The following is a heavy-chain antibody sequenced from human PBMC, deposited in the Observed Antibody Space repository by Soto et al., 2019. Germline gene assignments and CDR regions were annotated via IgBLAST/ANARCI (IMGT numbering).Heavy chain of an antibody. CDR1: GGSISSGDYC. Sequence: PSETLSLTCTVSGGSISSGDYCWSWIRQPPGKGLEWIGYIYYSGSTYYNPSLKSRVTISVDTSKNQFSLKLNSVTAADTAVYYCARESDYSTYVLDYWGQGTLVTVSS. CDR3: ARESDYSTYVLDY. J-gene: IGHJ4*02. V-gene: IGHV4-30-4*01. D-gene: IGHD4-4*01. CDR2: IYYSGST.